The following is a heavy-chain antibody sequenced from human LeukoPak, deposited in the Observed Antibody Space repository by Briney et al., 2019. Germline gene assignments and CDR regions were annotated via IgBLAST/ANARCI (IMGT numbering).Heavy chain of an antibody. V-gene: IGHV3-30*18. J-gene: IGHJ6*04. CDR1: GFTFSSYG. CDR3: AKDGTLDPYCSGSSCYSGHYGVDV. Sequence: GGSLRLSCAASGFTFSSYGMHWVRQAPGKGLEWVAVISYDGSNKYYADSVKGRFTISRDNSKNTLYLQMNSLRAEDTAVYYCAKDGTLDPYCSGSSCYSGHYGVDVWGKGTTVTVSS. D-gene: IGHD2-15*01. CDR2: ISYDGSNK.